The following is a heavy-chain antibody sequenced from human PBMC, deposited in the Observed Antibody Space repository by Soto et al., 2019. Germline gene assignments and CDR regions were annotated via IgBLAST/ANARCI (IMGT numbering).Heavy chain of an antibody. D-gene: IGHD2-21*02. Sequence: SETLSLSCTVSGGSICSSSYYWGWIRQPPGKGLEWIGSIYYGGNAYYSPSLTTRATISRDTSKNRVSLELRSVTAADTAVYYCARVNVTLDLWGLGTLVTSPQ. CDR2: IYYGGNA. J-gene: IGHJ4*02. CDR3: ARVNVTLDL. CDR1: GGSICSSSYY. V-gene: IGHV4-39*01.